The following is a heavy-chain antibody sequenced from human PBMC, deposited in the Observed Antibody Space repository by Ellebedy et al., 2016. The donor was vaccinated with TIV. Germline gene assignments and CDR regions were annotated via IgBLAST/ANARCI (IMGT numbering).Heavy chain of an antibody. D-gene: IGHD3-16*01. Sequence: PGGSLRLSCAASGFTFSNAWMNWVRQAPGKWLEWVGRITSKADGGTADYAAPVKSRFTISRDDSKNTLYLQLNSLKTEDTAVYYCTTGGMITLRWGQGALVTVSS. J-gene: IGHJ4*02. CDR3: TTGGMITLR. CDR1: GFTFSNAW. CDR2: ITSKADGGTA. V-gene: IGHV3-15*07.